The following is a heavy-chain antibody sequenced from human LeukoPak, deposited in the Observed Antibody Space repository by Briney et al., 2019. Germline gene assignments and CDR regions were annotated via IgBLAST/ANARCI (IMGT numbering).Heavy chain of an antibody. V-gene: IGHV4-34*01. CDR1: GGSFSGYY. Sequence: SETLSLTCAVDGGSFSGYYWSWIRQPPGKGLEWIGEINHSGSTNYNPSLKSRVTISVDTSKNQFSLKLSSVTAADTAVYYCARHSAVVPAAIPRGVFDYWGQGTLVTVSS. CDR2: INHSGST. CDR3: ARHSAVVPAAIPRGVFDY. J-gene: IGHJ4*02. D-gene: IGHD2-2*02.